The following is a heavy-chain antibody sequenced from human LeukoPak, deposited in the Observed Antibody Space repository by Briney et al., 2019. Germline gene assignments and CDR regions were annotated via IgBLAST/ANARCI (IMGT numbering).Heavy chain of an antibody. CDR2: IYHSGST. V-gene: IGHV4-38-2*02. J-gene: IGHJ4*02. CDR3: ARETDTTGKFDY. Sequence: SETLFLTCTVSGYSISSGYYWGWIRQPPGKGLEWIGSIYHSGSTYYNPSLKSRVTISVDTSKNQFSLKLSSVTAADTAVYYCARETDTTGKFDYWGQGTLVTVSS. CDR1: GYSISSGYY. D-gene: IGHD4-17*01.